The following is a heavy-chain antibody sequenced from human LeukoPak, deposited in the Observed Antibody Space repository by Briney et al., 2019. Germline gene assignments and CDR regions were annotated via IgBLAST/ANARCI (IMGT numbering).Heavy chain of an antibody. V-gene: IGHV3-7*01. CDR3: ARDLYYFDRSGYYASDL. CDR1: GFTFSDYW. Sequence: GGSLRLSCAASGFTFSDYWISWGRQAPGKGLEWVANINQDGSEKHYVDSLRGRFTISRDNAKNSLYLQMNSLRAEDTAVYFCARDLYYFDRSGYYASDLWGQGTLVTVSS. D-gene: IGHD3-22*01. J-gene: IGHJ5*02. CDR2: INQDGSEK.